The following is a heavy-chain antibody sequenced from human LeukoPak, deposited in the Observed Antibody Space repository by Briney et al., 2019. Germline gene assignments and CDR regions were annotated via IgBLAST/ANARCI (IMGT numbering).Heavy chain of an antibody. D-gene: IGHD4-17*01. CDR2: IRSSSSYI. CDR3: AREGYGDYRYYYYYMDV. V-gene: IGHV3-21*01. Sequence: GGSLRLSCAASGFTFSSYSMNWVRQAPGKGLEWVSSIRSSSSYIYYADSVKGRFTISRDNAKNSLYLQMNSLRAEDTAVYYCAREGYGDYRYYYYYMDVWGKGTTVTISS. CDR1: GFTFSSYS. J-gene: IGHJ6*03.